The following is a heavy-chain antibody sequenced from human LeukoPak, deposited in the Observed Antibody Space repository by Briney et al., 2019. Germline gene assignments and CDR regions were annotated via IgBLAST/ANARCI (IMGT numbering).Heavy chain of an antibody. CDR3: AREGVGIKDLDY. CDR2: ARNKANSYTT. V-gene: IGHV3-72*01. CDR1: GFPFSEHY. Sequence: SGGSLRLSCAASGFPFSEHYMDWVRQAPGKGLEWVGRARNKANSYTTEYAASVKGRFTISRDDSKNSLFLQMNSLRAEDTAVYYCAREGVGIKDLDYWGQGTLVTVSS. J-gene: IGHJ4*02. D-gene: IGHD1-26*01.